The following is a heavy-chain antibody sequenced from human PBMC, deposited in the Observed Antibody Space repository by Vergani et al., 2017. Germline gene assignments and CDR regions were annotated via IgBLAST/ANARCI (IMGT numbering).Heavy chain of an antibody. V-gene: IGHV4-34*01. D-gene: IGHD6-6*01. CDR2: INHSGST. CDR1: GGSFSGYY. Sequence: QVQLQQWGAGLLKPSETLSLTCAVYGGSFSGYYWSWIRQPPGKGLEWIGEINHSGSTNYNPSLKSRFTISVDTSKNQFSLKLSSVTAADTAVYYCARRARAKRRSYYMDVWGKGTTVTVSS. CDR3: ARRARAKRRSYYMDV. J-gene: IGHJ6*03.